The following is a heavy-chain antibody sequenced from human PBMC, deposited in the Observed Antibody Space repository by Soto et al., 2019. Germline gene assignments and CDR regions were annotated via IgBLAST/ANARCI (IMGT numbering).Heavy chain of an antibody. CDR1: GGSISSYY. J-gene: IGHJ6*02. CDR3: ARDGGYCSSTSCPYYYYYGMDV. CDR2: IYTSGST. D-gene: IGHD2-2*01. Sequence: PSETLSLTCTVSGGSISSYYWSWIRQPAGKGLEWIGRIYTSGSTNYNPSLKSRVTMSVDTSKNQFSLKLSSVTAADTAVYYCARDGGYCSSTSCPYYYYYGMDVWGQGTTVTVSS. V-gene: IGHV4-4*07.